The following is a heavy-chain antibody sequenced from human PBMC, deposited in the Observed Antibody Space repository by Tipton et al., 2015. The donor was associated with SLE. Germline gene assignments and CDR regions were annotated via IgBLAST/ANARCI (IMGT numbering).Heavy chain of an antibody. CDR2: IYSRGST. J-gene: IGHJ6*03. V-gene: IGHV4-4*07. Sequence: TLSLTCTVSGGSISSYYWTWIRQPAGKGLEWIGRIYSRGSTNYNPSLMSRVTISADTPKNQFSLKLSSVTAADTAVYYCARETPVTTRVVYYYYMDVWGKGTTVTISS. CDR3: ARETPVTTRVVYYYYMDV. D-gene: IGHD4-11*01. CDR1: GGSISSYY.